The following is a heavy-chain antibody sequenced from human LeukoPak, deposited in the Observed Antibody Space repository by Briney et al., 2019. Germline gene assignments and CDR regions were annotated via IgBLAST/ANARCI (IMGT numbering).Heavy chain of an antibody. V-gene: IGHV1-2*02. Sequence: ASVKVSCKASEYTFTGYYMHWVRQAPGQGLEWMGWINPNSGGTNYAQKFQGRVTMARDTSISTAYMELSRLRYDDTAVYYCATTYSSGWYFDYWGQGTLVTVSS. CDR1: EYTFTGYY. J-gene: IGHJ4*02. D-gene: IGHD6-19*01. CDR2: INPNSGGT. CDR3: ATTYSSGWYFDY.